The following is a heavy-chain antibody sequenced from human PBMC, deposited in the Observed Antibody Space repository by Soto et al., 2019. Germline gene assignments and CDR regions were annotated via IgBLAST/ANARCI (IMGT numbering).Heavy chain of an antibody. V-gene: IGHV1-69*13. Sequence: GASVKVSCKASGGTFSSYAISWVRQAPGQGLEWMGGIIPIFGTTNYAQKFQGRVTIIADESTSTAYMELSSLRSEDTAVYYCASHSRDSSADGAFDIWGQGTMVTVSS. CDR2: IIPIFGTT. CDR3: ASHSRDSSADGAFDI. CDR1: GGTFSSYA. J-gene: IGHJ3*02. D-gene: IGHD3-22*01.